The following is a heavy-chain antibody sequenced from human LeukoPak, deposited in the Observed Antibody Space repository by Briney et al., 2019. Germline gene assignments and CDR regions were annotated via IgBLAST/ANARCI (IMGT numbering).Heavy chain of an antibody. J-gene: IGHJ5*02. CDR3: ARDVLYGDYGWFDP. CDR1: GFTFSSYE. D-gene: IGHD4-17*01. V-gene: IGHV3-48*03. Sequence: GGSLRLSCAASGFTFSSYEMNRVRQAPGKGLEWVSYISSSGSTIYYADSVKGRFTISRDNAKNSLYLQMNSLRAEDTAVYYCARDVLYGDYGWFDPWGQGTLVTVSS. CDR2: ISSSGSTI.